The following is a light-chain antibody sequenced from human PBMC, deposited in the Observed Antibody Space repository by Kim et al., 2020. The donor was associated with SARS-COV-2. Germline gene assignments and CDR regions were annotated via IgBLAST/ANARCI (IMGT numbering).Light chain of an antibody. Sequence: SVSPGERAPLSCRASQSVSSNLAWYQQKPGQAPRLLIYGASTRATGIPARFSGSGSGTEFTLTISSLHSEDFAVYYCQQYNNWLYSFGQGTKLEI. CDR1: QSVSSN. J-gene: IGKJ2*03. V-gene: IGKV3-15*01. CDR2: GAS. CDR3: QQYNNWLYS.